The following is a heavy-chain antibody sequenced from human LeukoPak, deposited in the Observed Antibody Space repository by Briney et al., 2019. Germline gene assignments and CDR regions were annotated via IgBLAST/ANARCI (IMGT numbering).Heavy chain of an antibody. D-gene: IGHD3-3*01. CDR2: ISGSGGST. CDR1: GFTFSSYA. J-gene: IGHJ6*02. V-gene: IGHV3-23*01. Sequence: GGSLRLSCAASGFTFSSYAMSWVRQAPGKGLEWVSAISGSGGSTYYADSVKGRFTISRDNSKNTLYLQMNSLRAEDTAVYYCAKDLANDFWSGYYMGPSGMDVWGQGTTVTVSS. CDR3: AKDLANDFWSGYYMGPSGMDV.